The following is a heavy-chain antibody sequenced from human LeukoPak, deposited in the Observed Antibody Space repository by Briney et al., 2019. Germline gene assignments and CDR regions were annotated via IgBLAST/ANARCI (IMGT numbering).Heavy chain of an antibody. D-gene: IGHD1-1*01. CDR3: AKDAHETWNVYFDH. J-gene: IGHJ4*02. Sequence: PGGSLRLSCAASGFTFSSYDMHWVRQAPGKGLEWVAGISHSGGSTYYADSVKGRFTISRDNSKNTLYLQMNSLRAEDTAVYYCAKDAHETWNVYFDHWGQGTLVTVSS. V-gene: IGHV3-23*01. CDR1: GFTFSSYD. CDR2: ISHSGGST.